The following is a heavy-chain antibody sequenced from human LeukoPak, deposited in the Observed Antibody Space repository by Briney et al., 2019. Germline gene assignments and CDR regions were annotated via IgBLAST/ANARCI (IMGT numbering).Heavy chain of an antibody. Sequence: GGSLRLSCAVSGFTFSNYAMSWVRQAPGKGLEWVSGISGSGGSTYYADSVKGRFTISRDNSKNTLFLQMNSLRAEDTAAYYCATTSGSSGFLSEEYFQHWGQGTLVSVSS. J-gene: IGHJ1*01. CDR3: ATTSGSSGFLSEEYFQH. CDR2: ISGSGGST. D-gene: IGHD6-13*01. V-gene: IGHV3-23*01. CDR1: GFTFSNYA.